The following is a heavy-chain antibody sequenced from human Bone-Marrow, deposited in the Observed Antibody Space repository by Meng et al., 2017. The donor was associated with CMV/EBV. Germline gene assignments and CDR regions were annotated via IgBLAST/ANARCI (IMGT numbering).Heavy chain of an antibody. V-gene: IGHV1-69*04. CDR1: GGTFSSYT. Sequence: SVKVSCKASGGTFSSYTISWVRQAPGQGLEWMGRIIPILGIANYAQKFQGRVTITADKSTSTAYMELSSLRSEDTAVYYCAREGGTYYDFWSGYPYYFDYWGQGTRVTVSS. D-gene: IGHD3-3*01. J-gene: IGHJ4*02. CDR3: AREGGTYYDFWSGYPYYFDY. CDR2: IIPILGIA.